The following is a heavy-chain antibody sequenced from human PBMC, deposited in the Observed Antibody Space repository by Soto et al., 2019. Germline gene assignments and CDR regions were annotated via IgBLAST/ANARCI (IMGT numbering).Heavy chain of an antibody. J-gene: IGHJ6*02. D-gene: IGHD2-21*01. Sequence: PSETLSLTCTVSGGSISSYYWSWIRQPPGKGLEWIGYIYYSGSTNYNPSLKSRVTISVDTSKNQFSLKLSSVTAADTAVYYCARDRVSRYYYCMDVWGQGTTVTVS. CDR3: ARDRVSRYYYCMDV. V-gene: IGHV4-59*01. CDR2: IYYSGST. CDR1: GGSISSYY.